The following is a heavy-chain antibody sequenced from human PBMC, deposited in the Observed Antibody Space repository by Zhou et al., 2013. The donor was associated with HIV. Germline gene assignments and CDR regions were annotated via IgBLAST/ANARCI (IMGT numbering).Heavy chain of an antibody. CDR2: INPNSGGT. D-gene: IGHD3-10*01. V-gene: IGHV1-2*02. Sequence: QVQLVQSGAEVKKPGASVKVSCKASGYTFTGYYMHWVRQAPGQGLEWMGWINPNSGGTNYAQKFQGRVTMTRDTSISTAYMELSRLRSDDTAVYYCARVDYYGSGRKYYFDYWGQGTLVTVSS. J-gene: IGHJ4*02. CDR3: ARVDYYGSGRKYYFDY. CDR1: GYTFTGYY.